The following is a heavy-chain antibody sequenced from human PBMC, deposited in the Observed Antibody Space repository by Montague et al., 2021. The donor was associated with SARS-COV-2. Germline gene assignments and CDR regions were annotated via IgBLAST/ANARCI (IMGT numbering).Heavy chain of an antibody. CDR1: GGSISSGSYY. CDR2: INTSGTT. Sequence: TLSLTCTVSGGSISSGSYYWSWIRQPAGKGLEWIGRINTSGTTDYSFSLKSRVTISVDTSKNQFSLKLTSVTAADTAVYYCARAHSGSWAHLDNWGQGRMVNVAS. D-gene: IGHD5-12*01. CDR3: ARAHSGSWAHLDN. J-gene: IGHJ4*02. V-gene: IGHV4-61*02.